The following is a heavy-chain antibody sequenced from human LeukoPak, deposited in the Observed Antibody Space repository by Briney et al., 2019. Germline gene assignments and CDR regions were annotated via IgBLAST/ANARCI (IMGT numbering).Heavy chain of an antibody. CDR3: ARVGGYDLGDWFNT. D-gene: IGHD5-12*01. Sequence: TSKTLTLTCTASGVSISTYYRHWIRQPPGKGLEWIADIYYTGTPNYNPSLKSRVTMSVDTSKNHLSLRLTCVTAADTAVYYCARVGGYDLGDWFNTWGQGTLVTVSS. J-gene: IGHJ5*02. V-gene: IGHV4-59*01. CDR2: IYYTGTP. CDR1: GVSISTYY.